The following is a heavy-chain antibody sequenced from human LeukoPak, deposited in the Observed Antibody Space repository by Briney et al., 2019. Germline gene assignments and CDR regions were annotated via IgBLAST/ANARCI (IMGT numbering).Heavy chain of an antibody. CDR1: GFTFSSYS. V-gene: IGHV3-21*01. Sequence: GGSLRLSCAASGFTFSSYSMNWVRQAPGKGLEWVSSISSSSSYIYYADSVKGRFTISRDNAKNSLYLQMNSLRAEDTAVYYCAKNRGGGGDCYSDWGQGTLVTVSS. J-gene: IGHJ4*02. CDR3: AKNRGGGGDCYSD. D-gene: IGHD2-21*02. CDR2: ISSSSSYI.